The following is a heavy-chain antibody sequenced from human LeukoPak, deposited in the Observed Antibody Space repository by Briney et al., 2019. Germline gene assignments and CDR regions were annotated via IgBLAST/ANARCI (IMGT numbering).Heavy chain of an antibody. J-gene: IGHJ6*02. CDR3: AKSGGLSGSGRLAMDV. Sequence: GGSLRLSCEASGFTFSTYAMSWVRLAPGKGLEWVSGISGSGGSTYYADSVKGRFTSSRDNSNNTLYVQMNSLRVEDTAVYYCAKSGGLSGSGRLAMDVWGQGTTVTVSS. D-gene: IGHD3-10*01. CDR2: ISGSGGST. CDR1: GFTFSTYA. V-gene: IGHV3-23*01.